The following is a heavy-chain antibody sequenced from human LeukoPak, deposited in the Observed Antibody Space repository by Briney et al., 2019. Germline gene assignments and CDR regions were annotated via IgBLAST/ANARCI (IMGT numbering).Heavy chain of an antibody. V-gene: IGHV3-7*03. D-gene: IGHD3-16*01. Sequence: GGSLRLSCAASGFTFNSYWMTWVRQAPGKGLEWVANIKQDGSEKLYVDSVKGRFAVSRDNAKNSLYLQMNSLRVEDTAVYYCANIRGGWGQGTLVTVSS. CDR2: IKQDGSEK. J-gene: IGHJ4*02. CDR3: ANIRGG. CDR1: GFTFNSYW.